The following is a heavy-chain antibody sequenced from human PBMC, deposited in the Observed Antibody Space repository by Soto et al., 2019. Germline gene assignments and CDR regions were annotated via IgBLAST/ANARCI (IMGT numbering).Heavy chain of an antibody. CDR2: ISSSRSYT. Sequence: QVQLVESGGGLVKPGGSLRLSCAASGFTFSDYYMNWIRQAPGKGLEWVSYISSSRSYTNYADSVKGRFTISRDNAKNSLFLQMNSLGAEDTAGYYCARVAYDAFDIWGQGTMVTVSS. V-gene: IGHV3-11*05. CDR3: ARVAYDAFDI. J-gene: IGHJ3*02. D-gene: IGHD3-16*01. CDR1: GFTFSDYY.